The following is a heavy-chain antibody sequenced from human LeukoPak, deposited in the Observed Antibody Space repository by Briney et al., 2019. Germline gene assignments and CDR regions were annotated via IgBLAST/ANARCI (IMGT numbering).Heavy chain of an antibody. D-gene: IGHD3-3*01. CDR3: ARTGGRRTGYYVGVYNWFDP. J-gene: IGHJ5*02. Sequence: ASVKVSCKASGYTFTGYYMHWVRQAPGQGREGMGRINPNSGGTNYAQKFQGRVTMTRDTSISTAYMELSRLRSDDTAVYYCARTGGRRTGYYVGVYNWFDPWGQGTLVTVSS. V-gene: IGHV1-2*06. CDR1: GYTFTGYY. CDR2: INPNSGGT.